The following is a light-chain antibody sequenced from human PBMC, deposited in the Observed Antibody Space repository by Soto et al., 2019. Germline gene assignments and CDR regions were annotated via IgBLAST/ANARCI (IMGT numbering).Light chain of an antibody. J-gene: IGKJ5*01. CDR3: HQHAYSPLT. V-gene: IGKV3-20*01. Sequence: ESVLTQSPGTLSLSPGERATLSCRASQSVGNNFLAWYQQKPGQAPRLLIHTASTRATGIPDRFVGSGSGTDFTLTTTSLQPEDFGAYYCHQHAYSPLTFGHGTRLESK. CDR1: QSVGNNF. CDR2: TAS.